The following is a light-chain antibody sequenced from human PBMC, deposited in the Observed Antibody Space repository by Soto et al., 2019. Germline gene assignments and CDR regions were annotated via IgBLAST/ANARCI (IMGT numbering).Light chain of an antibody. V-gene: IGKV3D-15*01. CDR3: TPYRRPGN. CDR1: QSLSRF. Sequence: SPRERATLYCRASQSLSRFLAWYQQKPGQAPRILIYGASNRATGIPDRFSGSGSGTEFTVSGSSMEAEDFAVYYCTPYRRPGNFAQGTKVDIK. CDR2: GAS. J-gene: IGKJ1*01.